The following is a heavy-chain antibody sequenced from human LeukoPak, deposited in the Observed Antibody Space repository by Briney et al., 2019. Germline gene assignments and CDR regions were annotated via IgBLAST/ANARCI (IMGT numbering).Heavy chain of an antibody. D-gene: IGHD5-12*01. Sequence: SETLSLTCTVSGGSISSSSYYWGWIRQPPGKGLEWIGSIYYSGSTYYNPSLKSRVTISVDTSKNQFSLKLSSVTAADTAVYYCAREGYSGYDSLGYWGQGTLVTVSS. V-gene: IGHV4-39*02. CDR3: AREGYSGYDSLGY. CDR1: GGSISSSSYY. J-gene: IGHJ4*02. CDR2: IYYSGST.